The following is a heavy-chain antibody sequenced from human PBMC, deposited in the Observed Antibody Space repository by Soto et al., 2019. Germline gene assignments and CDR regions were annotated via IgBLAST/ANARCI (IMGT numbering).Heavy chain of an antibody. D-gene: IGHD5-12*01. V-gene: IGHV1-69*13. CDR2: IIPIFGTA. CDR3: ARLLYSGYDYYYYGMDV. J-gene: IGHJ6*02. Sequence: QVQLVQSGAEVRKPGASVKVSCKASGYIFPNYAIHWVRQAPGQGLEWMGGIIPIFGTANYAQKFQGRVTITADESTSTAYMELSSLRSEDTAVYYCARLLYSGYDYYYYGMDVWGQGTTVTVSS. CDR1: GYIFPNYA.